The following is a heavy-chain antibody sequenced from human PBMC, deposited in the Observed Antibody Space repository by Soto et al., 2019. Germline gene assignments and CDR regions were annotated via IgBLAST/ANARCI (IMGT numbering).Heavy chain of an antibody. D-gene: IGHD2-15*01. CDR2: IYYSGST. CDR3: AGGIVVVVAATHWFDP. J-gene: IGHJ5*02. CDR1: GGSISSSSYY. Sequence: SETLSLTCTVSGGSISSSSYYWGWIRQPPGKGLEWIGSIYYSGSTYYNPSLKSRVTISVDTSKNQFSLKLSSVTAADTAVYYCAGGIVVVVAATHWFDPWGQGTLVTVSS. V-gene: IGHV4-39*07.